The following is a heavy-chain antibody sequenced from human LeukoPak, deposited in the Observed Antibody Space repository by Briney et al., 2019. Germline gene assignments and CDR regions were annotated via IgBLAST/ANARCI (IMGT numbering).Heavy chain of an antibody. Sequence: KPSETLSLTCAVYGGSFSGYYWSWIRQPPGKGLEWIGEINHSGSTNYNPSLKSRVTISVDTSKNQFSLKLSSVTAADTAVYYCARDLHYGSGSGPSSFDYWGQGTLVTVSS. CDR3: ARDLHYGSGSGPSSFDY. CDR1: GGSFSGYY. CDR2: INHSGST. D-gene: IGHD3-10*01. J-gene: IGHJ4*02. V-gene: IGHV4-34*01.